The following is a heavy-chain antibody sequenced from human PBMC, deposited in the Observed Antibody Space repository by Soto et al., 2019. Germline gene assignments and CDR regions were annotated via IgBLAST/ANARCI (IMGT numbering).Heavy chain of an antibody. J-gene: IGHJ3*02. Sequence: SETLSLTCAVYGGSFSGYYWSWIRQPPGKGLEWIGEINHSGSTNYNPSLKSRVTISVDTSKNQFSLKLSSVTAADTAAYYCARGLRDYDFWSGYYHDAFDIWGQGTMVTVSS. V-gene: IGHV4-34*01. CDR3: ARGLRDYDFWSGYYHDAFDI. CDR2: INHSGST. D-gene: IGHD3-3*01. CDR1: GGSFSGYY.